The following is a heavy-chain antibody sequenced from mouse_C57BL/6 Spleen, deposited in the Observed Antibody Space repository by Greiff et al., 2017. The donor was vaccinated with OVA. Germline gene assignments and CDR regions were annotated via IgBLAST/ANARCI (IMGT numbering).Heavy chain of an antibody. J-gene: IGHJ4*01. CDR2: IYPRSGNT. Sequence: VQRVESGAELARPGASVKLSCKASGYTFTSYGISWVKQRTGQGLEWIGEIYPRSGNTYYNEKFKGKATLTADKSSSTAYMELRSLTSEDSAVYFCAREGDYYGSSFYYYAMDYWGQGTSVTVSS. CDR1: GYTFTSYG. D-gene: IGHD1-1*01. V-gene: IGHV1-81*01. CDR3: AREGDYYGSSFYYYAMDY.